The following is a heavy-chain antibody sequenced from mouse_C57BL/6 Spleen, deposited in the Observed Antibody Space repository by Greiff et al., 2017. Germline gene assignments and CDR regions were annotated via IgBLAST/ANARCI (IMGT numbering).Heavy chain of an antibody. CDR3: ARQGEYHFDY. D-gene: IGHD2-10*02. CDR1: GFTFSSYG. V-gene: IGHV5-6*01. Sequence: VQLQQSGGDLVKPGGSLKLSCAASGFTFSSYGMSWVRQTPDKRLEWVATISSGGSYTYYPDSVKGRFTISRDNAKNTLYLQMSSLKSEDTAMYYCARQGEYHFDYWGQGTTLTVSS. CDR2: ISSGGSYT. J-gene: IGHJ2*01.